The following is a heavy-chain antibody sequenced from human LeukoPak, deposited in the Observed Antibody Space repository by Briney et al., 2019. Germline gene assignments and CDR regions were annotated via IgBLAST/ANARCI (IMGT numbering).Heavy chain of an antibody. J-gene: IGHJ4*02. CDR1: GFTFSSYG. V-gene: IGHV3-33*01. CDR3: ARSGSSGWYINC. Sequence: PGGSLRLSCAASGFTFSSYGMHWVRQAPGKGLEWVAVIWYDGSNKYYADSVKGRFTISRDNAKNSLYLQMNSLRAEDTAVYYCARSGSSGWYINCWGQGTLVTVSS. CDR2: IWYDGSNK. D-gene: IGHD6-19*01.